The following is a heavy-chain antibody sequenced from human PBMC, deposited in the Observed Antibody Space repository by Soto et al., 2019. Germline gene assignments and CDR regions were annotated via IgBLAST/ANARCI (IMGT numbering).Heavy chain of an antibody. CDR1: GYTFTSYG. CDR3: ARDFWSGYYRPNWFDP. Sequence: GASVKASCKASGYTFTSYGISWVRQAPGQGLEWMGWISAYNGNTNYAQKLQGRVTMTTDTSTSTAYMELRSLRSDDTAVYYCARDFWSGYYRPNWFDPWGQGTLVTVSS. CDR2: ISAYNGNT. D-gene: IGHD3-3*01. J-gene: IGHJ5*02. V-gene: IGHV1-18*01.